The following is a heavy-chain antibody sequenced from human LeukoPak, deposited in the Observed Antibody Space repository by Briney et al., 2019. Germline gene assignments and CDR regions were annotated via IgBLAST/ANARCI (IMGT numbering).Heavy chain of an antibody. CDR3: ARDHGRLQDAFEI. V-gene: IGHV3-66*02. CDR1: GFTVSSNY. J-gene: IGHJ3*02. Sequence: GGSLRLSCAASGFTVSSNYMSWVRQAPGKGLEWVSVIYSGGSTYYADSVKGRFTISRDNSKNTLYLQMNSLRAEDTAVYYCARDHGRLQDAFEIWGQGTMVTVSS. CDR2: IYSGGST. D-gene: IGHD5-24*01.